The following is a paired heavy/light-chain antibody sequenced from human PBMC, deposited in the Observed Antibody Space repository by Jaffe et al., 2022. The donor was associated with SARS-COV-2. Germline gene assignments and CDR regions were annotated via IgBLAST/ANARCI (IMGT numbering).Heavy chain of an antibody. CDR1: GGSISSGSYY. CDR2: IYTSGST. V-gene: IGHV4-61*02. CDR3: ARGVGAVGATTGGYEFDY. J-gene: IGHJ4*02. Sequence: QVQLQESGPGLVKPSQTLSLTCTVSGGSISSGSYYWSWIRQPAGKGLEWIGRIYTSGSTNYNPSLKSRVTISVDTSKNQFSLKLSSVTAADTAVYYCARGVGAVGATTGGYEFDYWGQGTLVTVSS. D-gene: IGHD1-26*01.
Light chain of an antibody. J-gene: IGLJ1*01. CDR1: SSNIGAGYD. CDR2: GNS. CDR3: QSYDSSLSGYV. Sequence: QSVLTQPPSVSGAPGQRVTISCTGSSSNIGAGYDVHWYQQLPGTAPKLLIYGNSNRPSGVPDRFSGSKSGTSASLAISGLQAEDEADYYCQSYDSSLSGYVFGTGTKVTVL. V-gene: IGLV1-40*01.